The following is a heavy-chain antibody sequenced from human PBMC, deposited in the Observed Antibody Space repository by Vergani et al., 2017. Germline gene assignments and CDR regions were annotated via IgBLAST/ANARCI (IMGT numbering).Heavy chain of an antibody. CDR1: GFSFGDYA. V-gene: IGHV3-66*01. J-gene: IGHJ4*02. CDR3: ASGNRRWELTEDY. Sequence: EVQLVESGGGLVPPGRSLRLSCAASGFSFGDYAMTWVRQAPGKGLEWVSVIYSGGSTYYADSVKGRFTISRDNSKNTLYLQMNSLRAEDTAVYYCASGNRRWELTEDYWGQGTLVTVSS. D-gene: IGHD1-26*01. CDR2: IYSGGST.